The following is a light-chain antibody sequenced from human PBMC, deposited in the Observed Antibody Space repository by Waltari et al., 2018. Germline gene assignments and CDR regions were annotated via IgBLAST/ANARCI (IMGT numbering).Light chain of an antibody. CDR3: TSYGGTNNFL. Sequence: QSALTQPPSATGSPGQSVTISRTGGRWDVGAYRYVSWYQQHPGRAPKVIMYEVDKRPSGVPDRFSGSKSGTTASLTISGLKVEDEADYYCTSYGGTNNFLFGSGTKVTV. CDR2: EVD. CDR1: RWDVGAYRY. V-gene: IGLV2-8*01. J-gene: IGLJ1*01.